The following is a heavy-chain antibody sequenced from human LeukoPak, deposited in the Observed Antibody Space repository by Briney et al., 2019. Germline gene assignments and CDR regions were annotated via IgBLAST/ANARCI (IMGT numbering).Heavy chain of an antibody. J-gene: IGHJ6*03. CDR3: ARDSRYSDTSGYYYSHYYMDV. CDR1: GGSFSGYY. Sequence: PSETLSLTCAVYGGSFSGYYWSWIRQPPGKGLEYIGYIYSSGSTNYNPSLKSRVTMSVDTSKNQFSLKLSSVTAADTAVYYCARDSRYSDTSGYYYSHYYMDVWGKGTTVTVSS. CDR2: IYSSGST. D-gene: IGHD3-22*01. V-gene: IGHV4-59*01.